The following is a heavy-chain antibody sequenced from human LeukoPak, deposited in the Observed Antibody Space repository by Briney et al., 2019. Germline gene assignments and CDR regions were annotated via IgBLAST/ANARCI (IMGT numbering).Heavy chain of an antibody. D-gene: IGHD6-19*01. CDR2: IYYSGST. J-gene: IGHJ4*02. Sequence: SETLSLTCTVSGGSISSYYWSWIRQPPGKGLEWIGYIYYSGSTNYNPSLKSRVTISVDTSKNQFSLRLSSVTAADTAVYYCARGGQWLATFDYWGQGTLVTVSS. V-gene: IGHV4-59*01. CDR3: ARGGQWLATFDY. CDR1: GGSISSYY.